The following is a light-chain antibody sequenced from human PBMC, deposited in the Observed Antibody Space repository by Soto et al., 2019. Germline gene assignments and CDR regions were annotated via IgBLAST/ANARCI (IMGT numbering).Light chain of an antibody. CDR2: GAS. CDR1: QSVGAQ. Sequence: EVVLTQYPATLSLSPGERATLSCRASQSVGAQFAWYQQKPGQSPRLLIYGASNRASGISARFSGSGSGTDFTLTIASLEPEDCAVYYWQQRNEWGSFGGGTRVEIK. CDR3: QQRNEWGS. J-gene: IGKJ4*01. V-gene: IGKV3-11*01.